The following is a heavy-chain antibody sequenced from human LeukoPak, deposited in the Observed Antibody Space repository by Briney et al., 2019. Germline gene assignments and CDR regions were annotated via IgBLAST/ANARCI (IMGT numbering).Heavy chain of an antibody. CDR2: INPNSGGT. D-gene: IGHD2-21*01. CDR1: GYSFTDYY. Sequence: ASVKVSCKPSGYSFTDYYMHWVRQAPGQGLEWMGWINPNSGGTSSAQKFQGRVTMTRDTAITTVYMEVSWLTSEDTAIYYCVRGDLLDGGPYLIGPWGQGTLVTVSS. J-gene: IGHJ5*02. CDR3: VRGDLLDGGPYLIGP. V-gene: IGHV1-2*02.